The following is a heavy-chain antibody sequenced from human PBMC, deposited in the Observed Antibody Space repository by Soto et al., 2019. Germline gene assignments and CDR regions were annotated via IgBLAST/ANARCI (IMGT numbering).Heavy chain of an antibody. J-gene: IGHJ3*02. CDR1: GFTFSSYA. Sequence: PGGSLRLSCAASGFTFSSYAMHWVRQAPGKGLEWVAVISYDGSNKYYADSVKGRFTISRDNSKSTLYLQMNSLRAEDTAVYYCARDRYAGDAFDIWGQGTMVTVSS. CDR3: ARDRYAGDAFDI. CDR2: ISYDGSNK. D-gene: IGHD5-12*01. V-gene: IGHV3-30-3*01.